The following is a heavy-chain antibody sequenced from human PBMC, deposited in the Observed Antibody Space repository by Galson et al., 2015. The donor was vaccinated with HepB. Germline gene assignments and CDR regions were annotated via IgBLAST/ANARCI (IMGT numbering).Heavy chain of an antibody. CDR3: AKDLRRFLEWLLGDALDI. D-gene: IGHD3-3*01. CDR1: GFTFSSYA. V-gene: IGHV3-23*01. Sequence: SLRLSCAASGFTFSSYAMSWVRQAPGKGLEWVSAISGSGGSTYYADSVKGRFTISRDNSKNTLYLQMNSLRAEDTAVYYCAKDLRRFLEWLLGDALDIWGQGTMVTVSS. CDR2: ISGSGGST. J-gene: IGHJ3*02.